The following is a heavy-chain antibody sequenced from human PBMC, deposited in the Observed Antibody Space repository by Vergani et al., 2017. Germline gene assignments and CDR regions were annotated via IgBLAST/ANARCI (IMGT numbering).Heavy chain of an antibody. CDR1: GGTFSSYT. CDR2: IIPILGIA. V-gene: IGHV1-69*08. Sequence: QVQLVQSGAEVKKPGSSVTVSCKASGGTFSSYTISWVRQAPGQGLEWMGRIIPILGIANYEQKFQGRVTITADKSTSTAYMELSSLRSEDTAVYYCARECGSYGDYVHDAFDSWGQGTMVTVSP. J-gene: IGHJ3*02. D-gene: IGHD4-17*01. CDR3: ARECGSYGDYVHDAFDS.